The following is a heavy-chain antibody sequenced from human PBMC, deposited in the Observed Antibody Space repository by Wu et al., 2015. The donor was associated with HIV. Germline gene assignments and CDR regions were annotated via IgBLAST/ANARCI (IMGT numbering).Heavy chain of an antibody. Sequence: QVQLVQSGAEVKKPGSSVKVSCKASGGTFSSYGFTWVRQAPGQGLEWMGGIIPSSGTPNYAQKFKGRPNYAQKFQGRVTITTDESTSTAYMELSSLRSEDTAVYYCARDLPSYYDILTGYTVSGGMDVWGQGTTVTVSS. D-gene: IGHD3-9*01. V-gene: IGHV1-69*05. J-gene: IGHJ6*02. CDR2: IIPSSGTPNYAQKFKGRP. CDR1: GGTFSSYG. CDR3: ARDLPSYYDILTGYTVSGGMDV.